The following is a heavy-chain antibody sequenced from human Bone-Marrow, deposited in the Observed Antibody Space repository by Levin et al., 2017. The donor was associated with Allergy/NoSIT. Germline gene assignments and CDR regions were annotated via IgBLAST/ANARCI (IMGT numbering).Heavy chain of an antibody. V-gene: IGHV3-23*01. CDR1: GFTFSSYA. CDR3: AKTCCSGGSCTEDY. CDR2: ISGSGGST. J-gene: IGHJ4*02. Sequence: PGGSLRLSCAASGFTFSSYAMSWVRQAPGKGLEWVSAISGSGGSTYYADSVKGRFTISRDNSKNTLYLQMNSLRAEDTAVYYCAKTCCSGGSCTEDYWGQGTLVTVSS. D-gene: IGHD2-15*01.